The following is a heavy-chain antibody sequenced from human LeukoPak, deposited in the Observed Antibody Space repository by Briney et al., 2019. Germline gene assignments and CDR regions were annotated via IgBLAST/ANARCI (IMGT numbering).Heavy chain of an antibody. J-gene: IGHJ4*02. V-gene: IGHV3-23*01. D-gene: IGHD3-3*01. CDR3: AKDPDLYDFWSGYNFDY. Sequence: GGSLRLSCAASGFTFSSYAVSWVRQAPGKGLEWVSAISGSGGSTYYADSVKGRFTISRDNSKNTLYLQMNSLRAEDTAVYYCAKDPDLYDFWSGYNFDYWGQGTLVTVSS. CDR1: GFTFSSYA. CDR2: ISGSGGST.